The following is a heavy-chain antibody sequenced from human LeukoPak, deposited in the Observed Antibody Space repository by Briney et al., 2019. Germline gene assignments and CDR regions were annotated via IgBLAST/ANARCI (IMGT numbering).Heavy chain of an antibody. J-gene: IGHJ4*02. Sequence: GGSLRLSCAASGFTFSSYAMSWVRQAPGKGLEWVSAISGSGGSTYYADSVKGRFTISRDNSKNTLYLQMNSLRAEDTAVYYCAKGGFRGSAAGGFDYWGQGTLVTVSS. CDR1: GFTFSSYA. D-gene: IGHD6-13*01. CDR2: ISGSGGST. V-gene: IGHV3-23*01. CDR3: AKGGFRGSAAGGFDY.